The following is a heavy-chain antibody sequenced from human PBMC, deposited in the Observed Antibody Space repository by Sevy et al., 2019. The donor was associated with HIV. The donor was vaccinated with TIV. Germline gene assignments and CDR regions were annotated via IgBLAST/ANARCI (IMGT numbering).Heavy chain of an antibody. Sequence: SETLSLTCSVSGGSISSYFWTWVRQSPGKGLEWIGNIYFTGNTDYIPSLKSRVTLSLDTSKSQFSLTLKSVTAADTAISFCARDSTTRPRVLDYWGQGTLVTVSS. V-gene: IGHV4-59*01. D-gene: IGHD1-1*01. CDR3: ARDSTTRPRVLDY. CDR2: IYFTGNT. J-gene: IGHJ4*02. CDR1: GGSISSYF.